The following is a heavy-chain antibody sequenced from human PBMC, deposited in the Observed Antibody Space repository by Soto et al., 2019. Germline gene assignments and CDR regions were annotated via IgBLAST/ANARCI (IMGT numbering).Heavy chain of an antibody. D-gene: IGHD3-22*01. V-gene: IGHV1-69*13. CDR2: IIPFFGIP. CDR3: ARGTLYYDRSGYYDY. J-gene: IGHJ4*02. CDR1: GYTFTSYG. Sequence: QVQLVQSGAEVKKPGASVKVSCKASGYTFTSYGISWVRQAPGQGLEWMGRIIPFFGIPIYAQRFRDRVTITADESTSTLYMELSSLRSEDRAVYYCARGTLYYDRSGYYDYWGQGTMVTVSS.